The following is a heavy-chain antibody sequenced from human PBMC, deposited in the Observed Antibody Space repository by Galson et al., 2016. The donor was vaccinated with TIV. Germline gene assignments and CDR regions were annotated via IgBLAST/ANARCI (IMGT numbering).Heavy chain of an antibody. Sequence: SLRLSCAASGFTFSDYSMSWIRRAPGKGLEWISYISGSGITTYYADSVKGRFTISRDNAKNSLFLHMNSLRAEDTAVYYCATGLVPPAIDYWGQGNLLTVSS. J-gene: IGHJ4*02. CDR1: GFTFSDYS. V-gene: IGHV3-11*01. D-gene: IGHD2-2*02. CDR3: ATGLVPPAIDY. CDR2: ISGSGITT.